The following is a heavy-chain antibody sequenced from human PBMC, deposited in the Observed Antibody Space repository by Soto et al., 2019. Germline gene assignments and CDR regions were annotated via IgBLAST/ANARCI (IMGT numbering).Heavy chain of an antibody. J-gene: IGHJ4*02. CDR3: AKWVVVVVAAPD. V-gene: IGHV3-23*01. CDR2: ISGSGGST. D-gene: IGHD2-15*01. CDR1: GFTFSSYA. Sequence: GGSLRLSCAASGFTFSSYAMSWVRQAPGKGLEWVSAISGSGGSTYYADSVKGRFTISRDNSKNTLYLQTNSLRAEDTAVYYCAKWVVVVVAAPDWGQGTLVTVSS.